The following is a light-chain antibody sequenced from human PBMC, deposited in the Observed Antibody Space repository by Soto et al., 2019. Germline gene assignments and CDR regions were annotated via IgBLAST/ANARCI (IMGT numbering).Light chain of an antibody. Sequence: EIVLTQSPDTLYLSPGEGATLSCRASQRVNSCYLAWYQQKPGQAPRLLISGASDRATGVPARVSGSGSGTDFTLTIRRLEPEDFAVYYCQQYVNSPVTFGQGTKLQIK. CDR1: QRVNSCY. CDR3: QQYVNSPVT. V-gene: IGKV3-20*01. J-gene: IGKJ2*01. CDR2: GAS.